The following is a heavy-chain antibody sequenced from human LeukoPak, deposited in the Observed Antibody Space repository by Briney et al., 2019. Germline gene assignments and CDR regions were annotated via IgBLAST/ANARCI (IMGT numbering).Heavy chain of an antibody. CDR1: GFTFSSYT. D-gene: IGHD5-18*01. CDR2: ITSNGGST. Sequence: PGGSLRLSCSASGFTFSSYTMQWVRQAPGKGLESVSAITSNGGSTHYADSVKGRFTISRDNSKTTLYLQMSSLRVEDTAAYYCVKSDHVYSYGSDYWGQGTLVTVSS. V-gene: IGHV3-64D*09. CDR3: VKSDHVYSYGSDY. J-gene: IGHJ4*02.